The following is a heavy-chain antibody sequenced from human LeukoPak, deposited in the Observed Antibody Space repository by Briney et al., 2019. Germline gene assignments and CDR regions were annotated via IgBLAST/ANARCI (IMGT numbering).Heavy chain of an antibody. CDR2: ITGSDSST. Sequence: GGSLSLSCAASGFTFSSSAMTWVRQGPGKGLEWVSTITGSDSSTYYADSVKGRFTISRDLSKNTVHLQMNSLRVEDTAIYYCAKGPQLFSGYHPDYWGQGTLVTVSS. CDR1: GFTFSSSA. D-gene: IGHD3-22*01. V-gene: IGHV3-23*01. CDR3: AKGPQLFSGYHPDY. J-gene: IGHJ4*02.